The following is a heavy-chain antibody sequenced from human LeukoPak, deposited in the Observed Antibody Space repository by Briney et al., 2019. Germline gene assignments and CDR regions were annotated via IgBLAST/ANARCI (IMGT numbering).Heavy chain of an antibody. CDR2: ISSSRSYI. V-gene: IGHV3-11*06. J-gene: IGHJ4*02. Sequence: GGSLRLSCAASGFTFSDYYMSWIRQAPGKGLEWVSFISSSRSYIYYADSVKGRFTISRDNAKNSLYLQMNSLRAEDTAVYYCARFIAAPYYFDYWGRGTLITVSS. D-gene: IGHD6-13*01. CDR1: GFTFSDYY. CDR3: ARFIAAPYYFDY.